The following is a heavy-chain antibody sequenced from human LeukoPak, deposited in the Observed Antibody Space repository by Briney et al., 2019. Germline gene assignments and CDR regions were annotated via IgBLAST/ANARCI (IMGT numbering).Heavy chain of an antibody. Sequence: SETLSLTCAVSGGSISSYYWSWIRQPPGKGLEWIGYIYYSGSTNYNPSLKSRLTISVDTSNNQFSLRLSSVTAADTAVYYCARSSPGYSSTSFDYWGQGTLVTVSS. V-gene: IGHV4-59*08. CDR1: GGSISSYY. CDR3: ARSSPGYSSTSFDY. J-gene: IGHJ4*02. CDR2: IYYSGST. D-gene: IGHD6-13*01.